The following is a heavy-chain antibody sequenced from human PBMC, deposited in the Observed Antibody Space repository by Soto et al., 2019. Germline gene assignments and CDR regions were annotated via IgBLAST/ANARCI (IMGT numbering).Heavy chain of an antibody. CDR1: GFTFSTYW. CDR3: ARGNYHDSSGPFSDAFDI. CDR2: VKQDGSEK. J-gene: IGHJ3*02. V-gene: IGHV3-7*04. Sequence: GGSLRLSCAASGFTFSTYWMSWVRQAPGKGLEWVANVKQDGSEKYYVDSVKGRFTMSRDNAKNSVYLQMSSLRVEDTAVYYCARGNYHDSSGPFSDAFDIWGQGTMVTVSS. D-gene: IGHD3-22*01.